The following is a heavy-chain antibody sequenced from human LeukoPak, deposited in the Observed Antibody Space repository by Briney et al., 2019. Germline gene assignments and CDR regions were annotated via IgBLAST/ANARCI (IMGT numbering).Heavy chain of an antibody. Sequence: PSETLSLTCTVSGGSISSSSYYWGWIRQPPGKGLEWIGSIYYSGSTYYNPSLKSRVTISVDRSKNQFSLKLSSVTAADTAVYYCARNADEYSSSNFDYWGQGTLVTVSS. CDR2: IYYSGST. CDR3: ARNADEYSSSNFDY. J-gene: IGHJ4*02. D-gene: IGHD6-6*01. CDR1: GGSISSSSYY. V-gene: IGHV4-39*07.